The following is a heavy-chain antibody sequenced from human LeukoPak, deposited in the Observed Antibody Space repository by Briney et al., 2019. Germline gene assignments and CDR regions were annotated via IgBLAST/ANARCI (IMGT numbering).Heavy chain of an antibody. Sequence: PGGSLRLSCAASGFTFSSYSMNWVRQAPGKGLEWVSSISSSSSYIYYADSVKGRFTISRDNAKNSLYLQMNSLRAEDTAVYYCARGSGRAQWLADFDYWGQGTLVTVSP. V-gene: IGHV3-21*01. CDR1: GFTFSSYS. J-gene: IGHJ4*02. CDR2: ISSSSSYI. D-gene: IGHD6-19*01. CDR3: ARGSGRAQWLADFDY.